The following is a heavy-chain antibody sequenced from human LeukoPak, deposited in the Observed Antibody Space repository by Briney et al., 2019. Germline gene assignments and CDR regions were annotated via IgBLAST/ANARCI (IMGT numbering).Heavy chain of an antibody. CDR2: IYYSGST. CDR1: GGSISSSSYY. J-gene: IGHJ4*02. Sequence: SETLSLTCTVSGGSISSSSYYWGWIRQPPGKGLEWIGSIYYSGSTYYNPSLKSRVTISVDTSKNQFSLKLSSVTAADTAVYYCARLIRIAARPADYWGQGTLVTVSS. V-gene: IGHV4-39*01. D-gene: IGHD6-6*01. CDR3: ARLIRIAARPADY.